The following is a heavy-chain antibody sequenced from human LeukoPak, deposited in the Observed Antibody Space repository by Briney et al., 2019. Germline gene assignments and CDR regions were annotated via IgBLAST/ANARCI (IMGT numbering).Heavy chain of an antibody. D-gene: IGHD4-23*01. CDR1: GFIFTTYT. Sequence: GGSLRLSCAASGFIFTTYTMHWVRQAPGKGLEWVAVISYDGSDQYYADSVKGRFAISRDNLKNTLYLQMDRLRAEDTAVYYCARGAYGRANSHYFYGLDVWGQGATVTVS. J-gene: IGHJ6*02. V-gene: IGHV3-30*09. CDR2: ISYDGSDQ. CDR3: ARGAYGRANSHYFYGLDV.